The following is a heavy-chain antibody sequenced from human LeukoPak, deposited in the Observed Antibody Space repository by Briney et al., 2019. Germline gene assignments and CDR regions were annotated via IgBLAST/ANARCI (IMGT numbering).Heavy chain of an antibody. Sequence: GGSLRLSCAASGFTFSSYWMHWVRQAPGKGLVWVSRIHSDGSSTNYADSVTGRFTISRDNAKNTLSLQMNSLRAEDTAVYYCARGYGDFRVEGRYLHSWGQGTLVTVSS. CDR2: IHSDGSST. V-gene: IGHV3-74*01. CDR3: ARGYGDFRVEGRYLHS. CDR1: GFTFSSYW. J-gene: IGHJ4*02. D-gene: IGHD4-17*01.